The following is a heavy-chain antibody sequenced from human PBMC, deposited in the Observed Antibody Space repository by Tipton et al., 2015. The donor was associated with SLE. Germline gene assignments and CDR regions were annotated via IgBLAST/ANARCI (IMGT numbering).Heavy chain of an antibody. CDR1: GFTFSSYS. Sequence: SLRLSCAASGFTFSSYSMNWVRQAPGKGLEWVSYISSSSSTIYYADSVKGRFTISRDNAKNSLYLQMNSLRAEDTAVYYCARGNRGRYSYGPRPNWYFDLWGRGTLVTVSS. V-gene: IGHV3-48*01. CDR2: ISSSSSTI. D-gene: IGHD5-18*01. CDR3: ARGNRGRYSYGPRPNWYFDL. J-gene: IGHJ2*01.